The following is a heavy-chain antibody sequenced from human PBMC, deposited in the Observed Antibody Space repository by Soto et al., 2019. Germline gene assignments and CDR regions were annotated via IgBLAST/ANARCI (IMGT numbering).Heavy chain of an antibody. CDR2: INAGNGNT. V-gene: IGHV1-3*01. CDR3: ARAAFSGYYYAEYFQH. J-gene: IGHJ1*01. CDR1: GYTFTSYA. D-gene: IGHD3-22*01. Sequence: ASVKVSCKASGYTFTSYAMHWVRQAPGQRLEWMGWINAGNGNTKYSQKFQGRVTITRDTSASTAYMELSSLRSEDTAVYYCARAAFSGYYYAEYFQHWVQGTLVTVSS.